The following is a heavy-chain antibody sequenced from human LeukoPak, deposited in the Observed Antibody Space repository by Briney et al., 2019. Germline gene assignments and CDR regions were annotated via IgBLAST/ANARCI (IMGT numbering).Heavy chain of an antibody. V-gene: IGHV3-21*01. J-gene: IGHJ4*02. CDR1: GFTFSSYS. Sequence: GGSLRLSCAASGFTFSSYSMNWVRQAPGKGLEWVSSISSSSSYIYYADSVKGRFTISRDNAKNSLYLQMNSLRAEDTAVYYCARVCSPVVGGYHYYFDYWGQGTLVTVSS. D-gene: IGHD3-22*01. CDR2: ISSSSSYI. CDR3: ARVCSPVVGGYHYYFDY.